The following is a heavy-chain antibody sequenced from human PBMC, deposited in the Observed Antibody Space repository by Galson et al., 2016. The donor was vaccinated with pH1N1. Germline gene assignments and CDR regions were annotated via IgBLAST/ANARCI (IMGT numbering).Heavy chain of an antibody. CDR1: GDSISSNNYY. Sequence: LSLTCTVSGDSISSNNYYWNWIRQPAGKGLEWIGYIFYSGSTYYNPSLKSRVTISVDTSKNQFSLKLSSVTAADTAVYYCARGVSVAGTPRLDYWGQGTLVTVSS. V-gene: IGHV4-31*03. J-gene: IGHJ4*02. CDR2: IFYSGST. D-gene: IGHD6-19*01. CDR3: ARGVSVAGTPRLDY.